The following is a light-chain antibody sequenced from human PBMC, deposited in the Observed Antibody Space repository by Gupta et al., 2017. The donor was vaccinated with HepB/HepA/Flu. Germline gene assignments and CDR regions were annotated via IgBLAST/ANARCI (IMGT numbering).Light chain of an antibody. J-gene: IGKJ5*01. CDR1: QDISTW. V-gene: IGKV1D-16*01. CDR2: AAS. Sequence: DIQMNQSTSSLSASVGDRVTITCRASQDISTWIAWYQQKPEKAPKSLIYAASSLQSGVPSRFSGSGSGTDFTLTISSLQPEDFAIYFCQQYVSYPRTFGQGTRLEIK. CDR3: QQYVSYPRT.